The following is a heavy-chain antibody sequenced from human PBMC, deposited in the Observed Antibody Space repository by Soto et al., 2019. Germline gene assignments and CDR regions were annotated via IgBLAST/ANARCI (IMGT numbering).Heavy chain of an antibody. J-gene: IGHJ4*02. CDR2: IGTAGDT. V-gene: IGHV3-13*01. CDR1: GFTFSSYD. Sequence: EVQLVESGGDLVQPGGSLRLSCGASGFTFSSYDFHWVRQATGKGLEWVSGIGTAGDTYYAGSVKGRFIMSRENAKNSLYLQVSSLRSGDTAVDYCTRGADGFDYWGQGTLVTVSS. CDR3: TRGADGFDY. D-gene: IGHD3-16*01.